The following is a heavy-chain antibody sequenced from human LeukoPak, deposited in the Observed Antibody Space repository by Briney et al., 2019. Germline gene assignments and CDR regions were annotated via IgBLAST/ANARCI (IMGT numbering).Heavy chain of an antibody. V-gene: IGHV3-23*01. D-gene: IGHD3-22*01. CDR2: ITGSGGTT. CDR1: GFTFSSYE. J-gene: IGHJ5*02. Sequence: PGGSLRLSCAASGFTFSSYEMNWVRQAPGKGLEWVSAITGSGGTTYYADAVKGRFTISRDNPKNTLYLQMNSLRAEDTAVYYCAKAEDSSGYYVPNWFGPWGKGTLVTVSS. CDR3: AKAEDSSGYYVPNWFGP.